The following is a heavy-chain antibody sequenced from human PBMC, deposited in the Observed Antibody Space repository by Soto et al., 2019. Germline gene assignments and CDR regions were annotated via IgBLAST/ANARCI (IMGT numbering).Heavy chain of an antibody. CDR1: GGSFSGYY. CDR2: INHSGST. D-gene: IGHD2-2*01. J-gene: IGHJ5*02. Sequence: QVQLQQWGAGLLKPSETLSLTCAVCGGSFSGYYWSWIRQPPGKGLEWIGEINHSGSTNYNPSLKSRVTISVDTSKNQFSLKLSSVTAADTAVYYCARGRHSQIRYCSSTSCPNWFDPWGQGTLVTVSS. CDR3: ARGRHSQIRYCSSTSCPNWFDP. V-gene: IGHV4-34*01.